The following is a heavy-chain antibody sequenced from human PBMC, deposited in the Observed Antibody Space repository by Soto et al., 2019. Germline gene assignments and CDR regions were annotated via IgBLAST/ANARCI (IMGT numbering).Heavy chain of an antibody. V-gene: IGHV4-4*07. D-gene: IGHD3-10*01. CDR2: IYSSGST. Sequence: SETLSLTCTVTGGSISSYYWSWIRRPAGKGLEWIGRIYSSGSTNYNPSLNSRVTMSLDTSKNHLSLRLSSVAAADTAVYYCARDLYASGIWYGMDVWGQGTTVTVSS. J-gene: IGHJ6*02. CDR3: ARDLYASGIWYGMDV. CDR1: GGSISSYY.